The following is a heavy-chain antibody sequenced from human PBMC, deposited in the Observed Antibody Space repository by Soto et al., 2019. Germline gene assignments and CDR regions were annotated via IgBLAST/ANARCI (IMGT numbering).Heavy chain of an antibody. D-gene: IGHD4-17*01. CDR2: IYWDDDK. CDR3: VHATQVTTGGDY. Sequence: QITLKESGPTLVKPTQTLTLTCTFSGFSLSTTGVGVGWIRQPPGKALDWLALIYWDDDKRYCPSLKSRLTITKDNSKNQVVLTMTNTDPIDTATYYCVHATQVTTGGDYWGQGTLVTVSS. J-gene: IGHJ4*02. CDR1: GFSLSTTGVG. V-gene: IGHV2-5*02.